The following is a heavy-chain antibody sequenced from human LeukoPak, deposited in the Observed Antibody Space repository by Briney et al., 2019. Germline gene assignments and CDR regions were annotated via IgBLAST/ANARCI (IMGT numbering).Heavy chain of an antibody. CDR2: IHYNGRI. D-gene: IGHD2-15*01. CDR1: GGSMYDYY. J-gene: IGHJ4*02. V-gene: IGHV4-59*01. Sequence: PSETLSLTCTVSGGSMYDYYWSWIRQPPVKGLEWIGHIHYNGRINYNPSLESPATISIDMSKNQFSLNLSSVTAADTAVYYCARVRLSGVIDYWGQGTLVTVSS. CDR3: ARVRLSGVIDY.